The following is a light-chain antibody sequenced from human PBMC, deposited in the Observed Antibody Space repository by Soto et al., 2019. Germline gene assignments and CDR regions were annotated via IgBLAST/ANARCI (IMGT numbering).Light chain of an antibody. CDR1: QSISGY. CDR2: DAS. V-gene: IGKV3-20*01. CDR3: QQYGSSIQT. Sequence: EIVLTQSPATLSLSPGERATLSCRASQSISGYLGWYQQKPGQAPRLLIYDASSRATGIPDRFSGGGSGTDFTLTISRLEPEDFAVYYCQQYGSSIQTFGQGTKVDIK. J-gene: IGKJ1*01.